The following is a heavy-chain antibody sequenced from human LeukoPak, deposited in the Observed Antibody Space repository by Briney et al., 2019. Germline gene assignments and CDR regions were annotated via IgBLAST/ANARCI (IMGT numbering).Heavy chain of an antibody. CDR3: ARAGRDGYNYGVYYFDY. CDR2: TYYRSKWYN. V-gene: IGHV6-1*01. D-gene: IGHD5-12*01. J-gene: IGHJ4*02. CDR1: GGSVSSNSAA. Sequence: SQTLSLTCAISGGSVSSNSAAWNWIRQSPSRGLEWLGRTYYRSKWYNDYAVSVKSRITINPDTSKNQFSLQLNSVTPEDTAVYYCARAGRDGYNYGVYYFDYWGQGTLVTVSS.